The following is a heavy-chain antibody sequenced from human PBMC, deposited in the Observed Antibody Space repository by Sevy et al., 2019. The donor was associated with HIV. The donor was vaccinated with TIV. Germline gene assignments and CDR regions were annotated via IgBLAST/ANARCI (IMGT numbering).Heavy chain of an antibody. J-gene: IGHJ4*02. CDR1: GYTFTSYG. CDR2: ISAYNGNT. V-gene: IGHV1-18*04. CDR3: ARARRSIAGAGKDKDY. D-gene: IGHD6-19*01. Sequence: ASVKVSCKASGYTFTSYGISWVRQAPGQGLEWMGWISAYNGNTNYAQKLQGRVTMTTDTSTSTAYMELRSLRSDDTAVYYCARARRSIAGAGKDKDYWDQGTLVTVSS.